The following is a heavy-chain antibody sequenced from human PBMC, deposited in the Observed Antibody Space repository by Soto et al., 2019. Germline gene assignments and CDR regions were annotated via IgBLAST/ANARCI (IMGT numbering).Heavy chain of an antibody. J-gene: IGHJ4*02. CDR3: ARQHPLDSSGWYF. Sequence: EVQLVQSGAEVKKPGESLQISCKGSGYGFTSYWIGWVRQMPGKGLEWMGSIYPGDSDTRYSPSFQGQVTISADKSITTAYLQWSSLEASDTAIYYCARQHPLDSSGWYFWGQGTPVTVSA. V-gene: IGHV5-51*01. D-gene: IGHD6-19*01. CDR2: IYPGDSDT. CDR1: GYGFTSYW.